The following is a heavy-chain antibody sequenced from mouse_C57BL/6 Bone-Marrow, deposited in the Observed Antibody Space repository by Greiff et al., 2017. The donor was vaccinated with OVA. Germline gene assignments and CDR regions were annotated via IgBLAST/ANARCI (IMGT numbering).Heavy chain of an antibody. V-gene: IGHV2-2*01. CDR3: ARNYYGSYYAMDY. CDR2: IWSGGST. Sequence: VQLQQSGPGLVQPSQSLSITCTVSGFSLTSYGVHWVRQSPGKGLEWLGVIWSGGSTDYNAAFISRLSISKDNSKSQVFFKMNSLQADDTAIYYCARNYYGSYYAMDYWGQGTSVTVSS. CDR1: GFSLTSYG. D-gene: IGHD1-1*01. J-gene: IGHJ4*01.